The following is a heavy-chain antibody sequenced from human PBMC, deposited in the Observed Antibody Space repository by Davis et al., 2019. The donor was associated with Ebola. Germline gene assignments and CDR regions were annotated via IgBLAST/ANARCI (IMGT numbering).Heavy chain of an antibody. CDR3: ARRGYCNGGYCHGPPEDY. CDR1: GYTFTGYY. CDR2: ISAYNGNT. V-gene: IGHV1-18*04. Sequence: ASVKVSCKASGYTFTGYYMHWVRQAPGQGLEWMGWISAYNGNTNYAQKLQGRVTMTTDTSTSTAYMELRSLRSDDTAMYYCARRGYCNGGYCHGPPEDYWGQGTLVTVSS. D-gene: IGHD2-15*01. J-gene: IGHJ4*02.